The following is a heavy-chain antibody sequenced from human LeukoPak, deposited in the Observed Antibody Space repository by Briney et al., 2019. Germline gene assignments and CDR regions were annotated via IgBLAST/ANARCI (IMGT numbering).Heavy chain of an antibody. CDR2: ISGSGGST. CDR3: AKDDYYDSSIDY. J-gene: IGHJ4*02. CDR1: GFTFSSYG. D-gene: IGHD3-22*01. V-gene: IGHV3-23*01. Sequence: GRSLRLSCAASGFTFSSYGMHWVRQAPGKGLEWVSAISGSGGSTYYADSVKGRFTISRDNSKNTLYLQMNSLRAEDTAVYYCAKDDYYDSSIDYWGQGTLVTVSS.